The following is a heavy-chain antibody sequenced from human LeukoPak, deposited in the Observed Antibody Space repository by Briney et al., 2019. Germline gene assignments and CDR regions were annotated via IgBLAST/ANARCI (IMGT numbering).Heavy chain of an antibody. J-gene: IGHJ4*02. CDR2: ISAYNGNT. D-gene: IGHD1-26*01. V-gene: IGHV1-18*01. Sequence: ASVKVSCKGGTSTNYAISWVRQAPGQGLEWMGWISAYNGNTNYAQKLQGRVTMTTDTSTSTAYMELRSLRSDDTAVYYCARDSSYPLSHADYWGQGTLVTVSS. CDR3: ARDSSYPLSHADY. CDR1: GTSTNYA.